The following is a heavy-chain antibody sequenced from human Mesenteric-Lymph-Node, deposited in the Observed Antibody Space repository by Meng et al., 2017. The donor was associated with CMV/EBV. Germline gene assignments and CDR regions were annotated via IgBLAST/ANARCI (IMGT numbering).Heavy chain of an antibody. Sequence: GESLKISCAASGFTFSSYAMSWVRQAPGKGLEWVSGISAPGVSTYYADSVKGRFTISRDNSKNTLCLQMNSLRVEDTAVYYCARHLRIGGDWMHYWGQGTLVTVSS. CDR1: GFTFSSYA. D-gene: IGHD2-21*01. J-gene: IGHJ4*02. V-gene: IGHV3-23*01. CDR2: ISAPGVST. CDR3: ARHLRIGGDWMHY.